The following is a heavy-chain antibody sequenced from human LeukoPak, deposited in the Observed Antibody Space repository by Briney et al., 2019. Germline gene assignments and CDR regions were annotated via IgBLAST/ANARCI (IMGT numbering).Heavy chain of an antibody. CDR2: IHHDGSNK. D-gene: IGHD3-10*01. J-gene: IGHJ6*03. CDR3: ARCRGSGSYSSYYYYMDV. CDR1: GFTFSSYG. V-gene: IGHV3-30*02. Sequence: GGSLRLSCAASGFTFSSYGMHWVRQAPGKGLDWVAFIHHDGSNKYYADSVRGRFTISRDNSKNTLYLQMNSLRAEDTAVYYCARCRGSGSYSSYYYYMDVWGKGTTVTISS.